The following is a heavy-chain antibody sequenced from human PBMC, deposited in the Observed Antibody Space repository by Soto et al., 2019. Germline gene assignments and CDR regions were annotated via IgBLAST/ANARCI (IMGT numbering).Heavy chain of an antibody. J-gene: IGHJ3*02. V-gene: IGHV1-69*02. CDR2: IIPILGIA. CDR1: GGTFSSYT. D-gene: IGHD3-10*01. Sequence: SVKVSCKASGGTFSSYTISWVRQAPGQGLEWMGRIIPILGIANYAQKFQGRVTITADKSTSTAYMELSSLRSEDTAVYYCARYGSGSYRSNDAFDIWGQGTMVTVS. CDR3: ARYGSGSYRSNDAFDI.